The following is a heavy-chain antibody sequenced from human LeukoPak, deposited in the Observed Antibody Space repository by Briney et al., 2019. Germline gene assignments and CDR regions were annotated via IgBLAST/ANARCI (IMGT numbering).Heavy chain of an antibody. CDR2: ISNSGSDI. CDR3: AREVSSGWYVN. Sequence: GGSLRLSCAGSGFTFSLYSMHWVRQAPGKGLGWVSSISNSGSDIYYRGSVKGRFTISRDNAKNSLDLHLNNLRAEDTAVYYCAREVSSGWYVNWGQGTLVTVSS. D-gene: IGHD6-19*01. V-gene: IGHV3-21*01. J-gene: IGHJ4*02. CDR1: GFTFSLYS.